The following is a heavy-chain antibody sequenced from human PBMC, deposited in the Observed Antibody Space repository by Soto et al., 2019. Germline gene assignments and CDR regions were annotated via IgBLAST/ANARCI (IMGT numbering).Heavy chain of an antibody. J-gene: IGHJ4*02. CDR2: IYHSGST. V-gene: IGHV4-30-2*01. CDR3: AADVVAGKLSSGWSWSYYFDY. D-gene: IGHD6-19*01. Sequence: SETLSLTCAVSGGSINSGGYSWSWIRQPPGKGLEWIGYIYHSGSTYYNPSLKSRVTISVDRSKNQFSLKLSSVTAADTAVYYCAADVVAGKLSSGWSWSYYFDYWGQGTLVTVSS. CDR1: GGSINSGGYS.